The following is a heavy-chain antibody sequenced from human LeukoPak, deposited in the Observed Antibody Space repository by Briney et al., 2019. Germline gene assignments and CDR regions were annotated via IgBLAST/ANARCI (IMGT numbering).Heavy chain of an antibody. CDR3: ARGGSSYGQ. D-gene: IGHD2-21*01. Sequence: GGSLRLSCAASGFTFSNFWMTWVRQAPGEGLEWVASTRHDGSATYYVDSVKGRFTISRDNAKNSLCLQMNSLRAEDTAVYYCARGGSSYGQWGQGTLVTVSS. V-gene: IGHV3-7*04. J-gene: IGHJ4*02. CDR2: TRHDGSAT. CDR1: GFTFSNFW.